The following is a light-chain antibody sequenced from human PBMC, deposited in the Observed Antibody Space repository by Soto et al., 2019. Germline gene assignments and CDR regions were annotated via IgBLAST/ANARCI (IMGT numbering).Light chain of an antibody. Sequence: DIVMTQSPLSLPVTPGEPASISCRSSQSLLYSNGYNYLDWYLQKPGQSPHLLIYLGSNRASGVAAGFNRSGSGTDFTEIIRRVEAEDVWSYYCMQTLQHPLTFGGGTKVEIK. CDR3: MQTLQHPLT. J-gene: IGKJ4*01. CDR1: QSLLYSNGYNY. V-gene: IGKV2-28*01. CDR2: LGS.